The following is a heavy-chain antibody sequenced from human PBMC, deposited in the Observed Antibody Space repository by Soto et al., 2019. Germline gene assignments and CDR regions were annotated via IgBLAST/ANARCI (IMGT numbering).Heavy chain of an antibody. J-gene: IGHJ6*02. V-gene: IGHV4-4*02. CDR3: ARVSWNYDYYYYGMDV. Sequence: SETLSLTCAVSGGSISSSNWWSWVRQPPGKGLEWIGEIYHSGSTNYNPSLKSRVTISVDKSKNQFSLKLSSVTAADTAVYYCARVSWNYDYYYYGMDVWGQGTTVTVSS. CDR2: IYHSGST. D-gene: IGHD1-7*01. CDR1: GGSISSSNW.